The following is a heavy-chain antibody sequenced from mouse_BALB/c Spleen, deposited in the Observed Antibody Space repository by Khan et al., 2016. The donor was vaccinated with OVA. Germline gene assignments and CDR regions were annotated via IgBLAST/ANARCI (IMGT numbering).Heavy chain of an antibody. CDR3: TRGGYGGFAY. J-gene: IGHJ3*01. V-gene: IGHV1S81*02. Sequence: QVQLQQSGAELVKPGASVKLSCKASGYTFNSYYIYWMKQRPGQGLEWIGEINPSNGGTNFNEKFKSKATLTVDKSSSTAYMQVSSLTSEDSAVYYCTRGGYGGFAYWGQGTLVTVSA. CDR2: INPSNGGT. CDR1: GYTFNSYY. D-gene: IGHD1-2*01.